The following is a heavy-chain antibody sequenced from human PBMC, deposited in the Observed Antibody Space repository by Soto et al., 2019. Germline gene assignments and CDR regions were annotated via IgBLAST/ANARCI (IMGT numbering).Heavy chain of an antibody. CDR1: GFTVSNAW. Sequence: EVQLVESGGGLVKPGGSLRLSCAASGFTVSNAWMSWVRQAPGKGLEWVGRIKSKTAGGTTEYDAPVKGRFTISRDDSKNTLYLQMNSLKTEDTAVYYCTRYSYGASEYWGQGTLVTVSS. CDR2: IKSKTAGGTT. J-gene: IGHJ4*02. D-gene: IGHD5-18*01. V-gene: IGHV3-15*01. CDR3: TRYSYGASEY.